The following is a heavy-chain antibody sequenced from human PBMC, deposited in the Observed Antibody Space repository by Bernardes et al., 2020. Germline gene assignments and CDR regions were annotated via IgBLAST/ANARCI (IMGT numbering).Heavy chain of an antibody. CDR2: INHSGST. J-gene: IGHJ6*03. D-gene: IGHD4-17*01. CDR1: GGSFSGYY. V-gene: IGHV4-34*01. CDR3: ARGPPFRTNYMDV. Sequence: ETLSLTCAVYGGSFSGYYWSWIRQPPGKGLEWIGEINHSGSTNYNPSLKSRVTISVDTSKNQFSLKLSSVTAADTAVYYCARGPPFRTNYMDVWGKGTTVTVSS.